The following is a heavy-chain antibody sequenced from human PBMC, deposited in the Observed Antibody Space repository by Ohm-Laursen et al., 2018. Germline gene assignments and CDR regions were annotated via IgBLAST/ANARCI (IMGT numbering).Heavy chain of an antibody. CDR2: ISSGSSTI. V-gene: IGHV3-48*01. J-gene: IGHJ1*01. CDR3: ARAGILRWPEYFQH. CDR1: GFTFSTYS. D-gene: IGHD4-23*01. Sequence: SLRLSCTAPGFTFSTYSMNWVRQAPGKGLEWVSYISSGSSTIYYADSVKGRFTISRDNAKNSLYLQMNSLRAEDTAVYYCARAGILRWPEYFQHWGQGTLVTVSS.